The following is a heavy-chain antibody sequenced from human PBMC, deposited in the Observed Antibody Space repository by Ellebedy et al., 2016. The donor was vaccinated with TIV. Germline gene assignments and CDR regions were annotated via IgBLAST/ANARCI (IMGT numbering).Heavy chain of an antibody. Sequence: PGGSLRLSCEASGFTFSSSWMSWVSQAPGQGLEWVANIKQGGRETNYVDSVEGRFTIARENANKSLFLQMNSLRVDDTAVYYCARGSTTVTSKNWFDPWGQGTPVTVSS. D-gene: IGHD4-17*01. CDR2: IKQGGRET. CDR1: GFTFSSSW. CDR3: ARGSTTVTSKNWFDP. V-gene: IGHV3-7*03. J-gene: IGHJ5*02.